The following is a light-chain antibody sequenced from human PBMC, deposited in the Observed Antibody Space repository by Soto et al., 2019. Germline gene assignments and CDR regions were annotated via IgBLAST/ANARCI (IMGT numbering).Light chain of an antibody. V-gene: IGLV2-18*01. CDR2: DVI. Sequence: QSVLTQPPSESGSPGQSVTISCTVTSSDVGDYEHVSWYQLAPGTAPKLLISDVINRPSGVPDRFSGSKSGNTPSLTISGLQAEDEADYYCGLFTSSATWVFGGGTKLTVL. CDR3: GLFTSSATWV. CDR1: SSDVGDYEH. J-gene: IGLJ3*02.